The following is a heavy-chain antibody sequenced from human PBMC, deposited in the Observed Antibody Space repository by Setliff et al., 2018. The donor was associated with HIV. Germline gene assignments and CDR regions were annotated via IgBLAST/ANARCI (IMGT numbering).Heavy chain of an antibody. CDR2: VYYRGRT. V-gene: IGHV4-39*01. CDR3: ARSQPDTIFGVVTFDC. Sequence: SETLSLTCTVSGGSMSSSGPGYYWGWVRQAPGGGLEWIGSVYYRGRTYYNPSLKSRVTISVDTSKNQLSLRLTSMAAADTAMYYCARSQPDTIFGVVTFDCWGQGKMVTSPQ. CDR1: GGSMSSSGPGYY. J-gene: IGHJ4*02. D-gene: IGHD3-3*01.